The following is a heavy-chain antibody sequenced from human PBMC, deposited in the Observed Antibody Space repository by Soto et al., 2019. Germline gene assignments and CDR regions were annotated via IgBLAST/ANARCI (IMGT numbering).Heavy chain of an antibody. J-gene: IGHJ3*02. Sequence: EPQLLESGGGLGHPGGSLRLSCAASGFTFSSYGMSWVRQAPGKRLEWVAAISGSGVSTYYADSVRGRSTISRDNSKKTVDLQMNSLRAEDTAVYYCAKFYCISTMCQAPAAKSTGGFEIWGQGTLVTVSS. CDR1: GFTFSSYG. CDR3: AKFYCISTMCQAPAAKSTGGFEI. D-gene: IGHD2-2*01. V-gene: IGHV3-23*01. CDR2: ISGSGVST.